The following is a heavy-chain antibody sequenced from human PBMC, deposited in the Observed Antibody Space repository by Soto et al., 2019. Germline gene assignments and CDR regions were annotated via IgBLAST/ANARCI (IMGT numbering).Heavy chain of an antibody. J-gene: IGHJ6*02. D-gene: IGHD4-17*01. V-gene: IGHV2-5*04. CDR2: IYWDDDK. Sequence: QITLKESGPTLVEPTQTLTLTCTFSGFSLITTGSGVAWIRQPPGKALEWLALIYWDDDKRYNPSLKSRLTIIKDTSKNQVVLIMTNMDPVDTGTYFCVPLMTAVTTFGMDVWGQGTAVTVSS. CDR3: VPLMTAVTTFGMDV. CDR1: GFSLITTGSG.